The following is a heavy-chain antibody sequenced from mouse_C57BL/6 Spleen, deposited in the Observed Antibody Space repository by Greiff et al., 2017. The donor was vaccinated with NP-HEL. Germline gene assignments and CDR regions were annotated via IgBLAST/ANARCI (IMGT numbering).Heavy chain of an antibody. CDR3: AREGDYSTTMDY. Sequence: EVKLMESGPGLVKPSQSLSLTCSVTGYSITSGYYWNWIRQFPGNKLEWMGYISYDGSNNYNPSLKNRISITRDTSKNQFFLKLNSVTTEDTATYYCAREGDYSTTMDYWGQGTSVTVSS. J-gene: IGHJ4*01. CDR2: ISYDGSN. D-gene: IGHD2-5*01. CDR1: GYSITSGYY. V-gene: IGHV3-6*01.